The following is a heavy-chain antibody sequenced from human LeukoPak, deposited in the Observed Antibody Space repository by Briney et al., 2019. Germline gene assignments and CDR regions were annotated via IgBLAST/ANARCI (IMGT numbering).Heavy chain of an antibody. V-gene: IGHV1-24*01. J-gene: IGHJ4*02. D-gene: IGHD1-1*01. Sequence: ASVKVSCKVSGYTLTELSMHWVRQAPGKGLEWMGGFDPEDGETIYAQKFQGRVTMTEDTSTDTAYMELSSLRSEDTAVYYCATVGWGTTGTTGYFDYWGQGTLVTVSS. CDR1: GYTLTELS. CDR3: ATVGWGTTGTTGYFDY. CDR2: FDPEDGET.